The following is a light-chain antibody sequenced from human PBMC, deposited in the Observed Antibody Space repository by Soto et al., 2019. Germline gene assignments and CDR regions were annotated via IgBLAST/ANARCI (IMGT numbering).Light chain of an antibody. CDR1: QSISDW. V-gene: IGKV1-5*03. CDR3: QQYDSFPYT. CDR2: KAS. J-gene: IGKJ2*01. Sequence: DIQMTQSPSTLSASVGDRVTVTCRASQSISDWLAWYQQKAGKAPKLLIYKASSLESGVPSRFSGSGSETEFTLTISSLQPDDFATYYCQQYDSFPYTFGQGTKLEIK.